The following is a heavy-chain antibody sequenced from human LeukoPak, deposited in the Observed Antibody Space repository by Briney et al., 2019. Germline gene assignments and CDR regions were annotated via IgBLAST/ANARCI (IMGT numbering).Heavy chain of an antibody. D-gene: IGHD1-7*01. J-gene: IGHJ4*02. CDR1: GLTFSRYN. Sequence: GGSLRLSCAASGLTFSRYNMNWVRQAPGKGLEWVSSIGTSSNNVYYTDSVKGRFTISRDNAKNSLYLQVDSLRVEDTAVYFCASGTVGNSALDYWGQGTLVTVSS. CDR3: ASGTVGNSALDY. CDR2: IGTSSNNV. V-gene: IGHV3-21*01.